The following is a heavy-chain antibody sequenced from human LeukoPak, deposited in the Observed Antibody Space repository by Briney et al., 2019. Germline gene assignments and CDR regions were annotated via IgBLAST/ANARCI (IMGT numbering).Heavy chain of an antibody. V-gene: IGHV3-23*01. Sequence: GGSLRLSCTASGFSFSNYAMSWVRQAPGRGLEWVSTILSSGGNTYYADSVKGRFTISRDNSKNTLYLQMNSLRAEDTAVYYCAREYSSGWFNYFNYWGQGTLVTVSS. CDR1: GFSFSNYA. CDR3: AREYSSGWFNYFNY. CDR2: ILSSGGNT. J-gene: IGHJ4*02. D-gene: IGHD6-19*01.